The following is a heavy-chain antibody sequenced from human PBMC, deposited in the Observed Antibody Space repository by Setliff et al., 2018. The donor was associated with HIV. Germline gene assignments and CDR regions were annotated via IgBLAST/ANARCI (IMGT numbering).Heavy chain of an antibody. J-gene: IGHJ4*02. D-gene: IGHD6-13*01. CDR1: GYTFTGYY. V-gene: IGHV1-2*04. CDR2: INPNSGGT. CDR3: ARDSGAAGISGFDY. Sequence: APVKVSCKASGYTFTGYYMHWVRQAPGQGLEWMGWINPNSGGTNYAQKFQGWVTMTRDTSISTAYMELSRLRSDDTAVYYCARDSGAAGISGFDYWGQGTLVTVSS.